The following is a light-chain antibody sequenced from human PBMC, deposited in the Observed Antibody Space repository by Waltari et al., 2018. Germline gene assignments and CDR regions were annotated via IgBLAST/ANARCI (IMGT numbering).Light chain of an antibody. Sequence: IVLTQSPGTLSVSTGERVPVSCRASQTITGSWLTWYHQKPGQAPRLLIYGASNRAPGIPDRFSGSGSGTDFTLTISRLEPEDSAVYYCQQYDGSVVTFGGGTKVEIK. CDR2: GAS. V-gene: IGKV3-20*01. CDR1: QTITGSW. J-gene: IGKJ4*01. CDR3: QQYDGSVVT.